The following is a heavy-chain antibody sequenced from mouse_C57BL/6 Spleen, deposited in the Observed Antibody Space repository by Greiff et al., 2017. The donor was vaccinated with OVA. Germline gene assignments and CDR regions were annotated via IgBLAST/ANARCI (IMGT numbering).Heavy chain of an antibody. CDR1: GYTFTDYY. D-gene: IGHD2-13*01. V-gene: IGHV1-84*01. J-gene: IGHJ2*01. CDR2: IYPGSGNT. CDR3: ARSGDYLDY. Sequence: QVQLKESGPELVKPGASVKISCKASGYTFTDYYINWVKQRPGQGLEWIEWIYPGSGNTKYNEKFKGKATLTVDTSSSTAYMQLSSLTSEDSAVYFCARSGDYLDYWGQGTTLTVSS.